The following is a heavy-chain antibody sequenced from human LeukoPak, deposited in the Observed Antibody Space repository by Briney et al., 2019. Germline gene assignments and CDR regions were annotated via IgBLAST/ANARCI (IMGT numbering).Heavy chain of an antibody. CDR2: SSSIGGRT. V-gene: IGHV3-23*01. CDR1: GFTFSSHG. J-gene: IGHJ1*01. D-gene: IGHD3-16*01. Sequence: PGGSLRLSCAASGFTFSSHGMNWVRQAPGKGLEWVSGSSSIGGRTYYADSVKGRFTVTRDSSRDTLHLQMNSLRAEDTGVYYCAKDDAWGRFYHWGQGTLVTVSS. CDR3: AKDDAWGRFYH.